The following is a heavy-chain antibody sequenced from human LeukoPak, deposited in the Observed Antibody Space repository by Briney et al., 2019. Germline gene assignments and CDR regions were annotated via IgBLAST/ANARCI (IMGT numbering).Heavy chain of an antibody. CDR2: TRFDGSSE. CDR1: GFSFSNYG. CDR3: AKDSIPKSSFWSGYLGDPEY. V-gene: IGHV3-30*02. D-gene: IGHD3-3*01. Sequence: TGGSLRLSCAASGFSFSNYGMHWVRQAPGKGLQWMAFTRFDGSSEHYADSVKGRFTISRDNSKNTLYLQVNSLRLEDTAFYFCAKDSIPKSSFWSGYLGDPEYWGQGTLVTVSS. J-gene: IGHJ4*02.